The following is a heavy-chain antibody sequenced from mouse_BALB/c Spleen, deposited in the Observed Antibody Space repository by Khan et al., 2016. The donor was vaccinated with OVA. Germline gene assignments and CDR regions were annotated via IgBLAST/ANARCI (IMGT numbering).Heavy chain of an antibody. CDR2: INSNGGTS. J-gene: IGHJ1*01. CDR3: ARIYYRYDEGYWYFDV. D-gene: IGHD2-14*01. Sequence: EVELVESGGGLVQPGGSLKLSCAASGFTFSDYGMSWVRQTPDKRLELVATINSNGGTSYYPDSVKGRFTISRDNAKNTLHLQMSSLKSEDTAMXNCARIYYRYDEGYWYFDVWGAGTTVTVSS. V-gene: IGHV5-6-3*01. CDR1: GFTFSDYG.